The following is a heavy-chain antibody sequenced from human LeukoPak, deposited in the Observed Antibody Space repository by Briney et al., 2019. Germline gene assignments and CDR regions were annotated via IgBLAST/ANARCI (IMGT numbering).Heavy chain of an antibody. J-gene: IGHJ3*02. V-gene: IGHV1-69*05. CDR2: IIPIFGTA. CDR1: GGTFSSYA. D-gene: IGHD7-27*01. Sequence: ASVKVSCMASGGTFSSYAISWVRQAPGQGLEWMGGIIPIFGTANYAQKFQGRVTITTDESTSTAYMELSSLRSEDTAVYYCARGTGEARFQPGGAFDIWGQGTMVTVSS. CDR3: ARGTGEARFQPGGAFDI.